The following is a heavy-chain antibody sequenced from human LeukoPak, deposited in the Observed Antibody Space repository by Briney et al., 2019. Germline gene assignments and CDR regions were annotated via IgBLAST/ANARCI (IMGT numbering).Heavy chain of an antibody. Sequence: ASLKLSCTASGYTFSSYGISWVRQAPPQGQEWVGCISAYYSNRNYAHPPQGRVTMTTDTSTSTAYMELRSLKSDDTAVYYCARALRFLEWFLTWSGSRGGQNNWFDPWGQGTLVTVSS. CDR3: ARALRFLEWFLTWSGSRGGQNNWFDP. CDR2: ISAYYSNR. D-gene: IGHD3-3*01. CDR1: GYTFSSYG. V-gene: IGHV1-18*01. J-gene: IGHJ5*02.